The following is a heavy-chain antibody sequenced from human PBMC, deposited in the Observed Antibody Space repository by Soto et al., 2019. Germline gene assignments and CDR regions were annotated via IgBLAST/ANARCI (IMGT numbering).Heavy chain of an antibody. V-gene: IGHV1-69*13. CDR1: GYRFSTYA. D-gene: IGHD1-1*01. CDR2: IITFFGAA. Sequence: ASVKVSCKASGYRFSTYAINWVRQAPGQGLEWLGGIITFFGAAMYAQKFQGRVTITADEFTTTAYMELSSLRSEDTAVYFCARGGKERFRGSGMDVWGQGTTVTVSS. J-gene: IGHJ6*02. CDR3: ARGGKERFRGSGMDV.